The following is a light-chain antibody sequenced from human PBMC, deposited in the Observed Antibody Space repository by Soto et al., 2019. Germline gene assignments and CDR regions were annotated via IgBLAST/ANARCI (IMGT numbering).Light chain of an antibody. CDR1: QGISSY. Sequence: AIRMTQSPSSLSASTGDRVTITCRASQGISSYLAWYQQKPGKAPKLLIYAASTLQSGVPSRFSGSGSGTDFTLTISCLQSEEFATDYCQQYYSNPWTLGQGTKVEIK. CDR3: QQYYSNPWT. CDR2: AAS. V-gene: IGKV1-8*01. J-gene: IGKJ1*01.